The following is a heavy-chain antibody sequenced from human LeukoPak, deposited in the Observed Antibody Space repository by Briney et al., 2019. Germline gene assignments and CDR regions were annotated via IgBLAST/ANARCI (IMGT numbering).Heavy chain of an antibody. CDR1: GYTLTGYY. J-gene: IGHJ4*02. CDR2: INPNSGDT. Sequence: VSVKVSCKASGYTLTGYYMHWLRQAPGQGLEWMGWINPNSGDTNYAQKFQGRVTMTRDTSISTAYMELSRLTSDDTAVYYCAKNPYEYYFDYWGQGTLVTVSS. D-gene: IGHD5-12*01. CDR3: AKNPYEYYFDY. V-gene: IGHV1-2*02.